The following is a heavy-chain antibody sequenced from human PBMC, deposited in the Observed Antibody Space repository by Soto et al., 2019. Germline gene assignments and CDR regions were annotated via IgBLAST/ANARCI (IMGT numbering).Heavy chain of an antibody. V-gene: IGHV3-33*01. Sequence: WVLRLSFAASVFTFSTYGMHWVRQAPGKGLELLAVIWYDGSKIYYADSVKGRFTISRDNSKSTLYLQMNSLRAEDTAVYYCARPLEQHQLGFGMDVWGQGSTVTVSS. D-gene: IGHD6-13*01. CDR2: IWYDGSKI. J-gene: IGHJ6*01. CDR1: VFTFSTYG. CDR3: ARPLEQHQLGFGMDV.